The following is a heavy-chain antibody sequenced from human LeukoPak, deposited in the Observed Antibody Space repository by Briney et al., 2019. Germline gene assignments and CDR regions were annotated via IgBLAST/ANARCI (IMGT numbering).Heavy chain of an antibody. V-gene: IGHV4-31*03. CDR3: ARGSLDFDY. CDR2: ISYSGST. J-gene: IGHJ4*02. CDR1: GGSISSGGYY. Sequence: SQTLSLTCTVSGGSISSGGYYWNWIRQHPGKGLEWIGYISYSGSTHYNPSLKSRLTISVDTSKNQLSLKLSSVTAADTAVYYCARGSLDFDYWGQGTLVTVSS.